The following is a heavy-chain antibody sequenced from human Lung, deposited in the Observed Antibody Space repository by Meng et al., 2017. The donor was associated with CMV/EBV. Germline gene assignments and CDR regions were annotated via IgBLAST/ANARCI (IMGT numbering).Heavy chain of an antibody. Sequence: GGSLRLSCVGSGYSFGNYAMHWVRQAPGKGLEWVAVISYDGDKKFYTDSVEGRFTISRDNSKNTLILQMNSLRTEDTAVYYCARVYYDSTNYYFSFGYWGQGTLVTGSS. D-gene: IGHD3-22*01. V-gene: IGHV3-30*04. CDR3: ARVYYDSTNYYFSFGY. CDR1: GYSFGNYA. CDR2: ISYDGDKK. J-gene: IGHJ4*02.